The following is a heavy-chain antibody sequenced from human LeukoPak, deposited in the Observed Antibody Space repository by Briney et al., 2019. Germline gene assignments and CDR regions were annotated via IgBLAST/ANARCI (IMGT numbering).Heavy chain of an antibody. CDR3: AADLPQLVVY. J-gene: IGHJ4*02. CDR1: GYTFTSYY. V-gene: IGHV1-2*02. D-gene: IGHD6-13*01. CDR2: INPNSGGT. Sequence: ASVKVSYKASGYTFTSYYMHWVRQAPGQGLEWMGWINPNSGGTNYAQKFQERVTITRDMSTSTAYMELSSLGSEDTAVYYCAADLPQLVVYWGQGTLVTVSS.